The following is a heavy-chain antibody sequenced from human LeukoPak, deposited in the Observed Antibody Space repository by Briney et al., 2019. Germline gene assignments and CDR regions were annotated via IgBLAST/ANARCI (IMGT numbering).Heavy chain of an antibody. D-gene: IGHD3-3*01. CDR1: GGSISSGGYY. Sequence: SQTLSLTCTVSGGSISSGGYYWSWIRQHPGKGLEWIGYIYYSGSTYYNPSLKGRVTISVDTSKNQFSLKLSSVTAADTAVYYCARRDDSVFDYWGQGTLVTVSS. CDR3: ARRDDSVFDY. CDR2: IYYSGST. J-gene: IGHJ4*02. V-gene: IGHV4-31*03.